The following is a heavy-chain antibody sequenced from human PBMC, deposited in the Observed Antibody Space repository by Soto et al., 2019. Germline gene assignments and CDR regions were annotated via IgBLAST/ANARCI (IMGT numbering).Heavy chain of an antibody. CDR2: ISGSGGST. J-gene: IGHJ4*02. D-gene: IGHD3-3*01. V-gene: IGHV3-23*01. CDR1: GFTFSSYA. CDR3: ATQIPFRVVNNVDY. Sequence: GGSLRLSCAASGFTFSSYAMSWVRQAPGKGLEWVSAISGSGGSTYYADSVKGRFTISRDNSKNTLYLQMNSLRAEDTAVYYCATQIPFRVVNNVDYWGQGTLVTVSS.